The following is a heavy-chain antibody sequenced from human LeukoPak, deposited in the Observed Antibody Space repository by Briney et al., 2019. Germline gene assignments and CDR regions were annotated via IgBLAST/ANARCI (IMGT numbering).Heavy chain of an antibody. V-gene: IGHV3-23*01. D-gene: IGHD6-25*01. CDR1: RFTFSSYA. CDR2: ISGSGGST. CDR3: ANDILPYSSGAGY. J-gene: IGHJ4*02. Sequence: PGGSLRLSCAASRFTFSSYAMSWVRQAPGKGLEWVSAISGSGGSTYYADSVKGRFTISRDNSKNTLYLQMNSLRAEDTAVYYCANDILPYSSGAGYWGQGTLVTVSS.